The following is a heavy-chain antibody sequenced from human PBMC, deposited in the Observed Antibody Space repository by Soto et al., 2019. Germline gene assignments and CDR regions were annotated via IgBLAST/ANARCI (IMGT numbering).Heavy chain of an antibody. Sequence: QVQLVESGGGVVQRGRSLRLSCAASGFIFSNYAMHWVRQAPGKGLEWVAVISYDGGVKYYADSVKGRFTISRDSSQNTLYLQMNSLRADDTAVYYCARGGDYGVTSQFRFRALDVWGQGTTVSVSS. D-gene: IGHD4-17*01. J-gene: IGHJ6*02. CDR3: ARGGDYGVTSQFRFRALDV. CDR2: ISYDGGVK. V-gene: IGHV3-30-3*01. CDR1: GFIFSNYA.